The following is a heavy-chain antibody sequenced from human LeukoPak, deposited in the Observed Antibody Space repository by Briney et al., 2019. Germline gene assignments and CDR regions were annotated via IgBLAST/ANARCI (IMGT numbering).Heavy chain of an antibody. Sequence: GGSLRLSCAASGFTFSRYWMTWVRQAPGKGLEWVASLKHDGSEKYYVDPVKGRFTISRDNAKKSLYLQMNSLRVEDTAVYYCARDITTYCNGDCPPQYWGQGTLVTVSS. CDR1: GFTFSRYW. CDR2: LKHDGSEK. CDR3: ARDITTYCNGDCPPQY. D-gene: IGHD2-21*02. V-gene: IGHV3-7*01. J-gene: IGHJ1*01.